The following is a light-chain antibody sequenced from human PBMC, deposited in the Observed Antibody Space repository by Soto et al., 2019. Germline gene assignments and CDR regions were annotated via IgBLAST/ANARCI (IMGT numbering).Light chain of an antibody. CDR1: QGISSY. CDR3: QQYSSYWT. Sequence: AIRMTQSPSSFSASTGDRVTITCRASQGISSYLAWYQQKPGKAPKLLIYAASTLQSGVPSRFSGSGSGTDFTLTISCLQSEDFATYYCQQYSSYWTFGQGTKVEIK. CDR2: AAS. J-gene: IGKJ1*01. V-gene: IGKV1-8*01.